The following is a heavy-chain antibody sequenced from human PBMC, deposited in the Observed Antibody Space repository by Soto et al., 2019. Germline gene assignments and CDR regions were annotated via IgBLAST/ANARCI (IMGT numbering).Heavy chain of an antibody. CDR2: TYYMSNWYN. V-gene: IGHV6-1*01. Sequence: PSQTLSLTCAISGDSVSSNSAAWNWIRQSPSRGLEWLGRTYYMSNWYNDYAVSVKSRVIINPDTSKNQFSLQLNSVTPDDTAVYYCARGTTSGYTWDVWGQGTTVTVSS. CDR1: GDSVSSNSAA. D-gene: IGHD5-12*01. CDR3: ARGTTSGYTWDV. J-gene: IGHJ6*02.